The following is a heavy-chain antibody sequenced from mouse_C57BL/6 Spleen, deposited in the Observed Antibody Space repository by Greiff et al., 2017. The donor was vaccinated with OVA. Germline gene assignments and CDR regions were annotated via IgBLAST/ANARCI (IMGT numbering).Heavy chain of an antibody. J-gene: IGHJ3*01. V-gene: IGHV1-85*01. Sequence: VQGVESGPELVKPGASVKLSCKASGYTFTSYDINWVKQRPGQGLEWIGWIYPRDGSTKYNEKFKGKATLTVDTSSSTAYMELHSLTSEDSAVYFCARELRLREFAYWGQGTLVTVSA. CDR3: ARELRLREFAY. D-gene: IGHD3-2*02. CDR2: IYPRDGST. CDR1: GYTFTSYD.